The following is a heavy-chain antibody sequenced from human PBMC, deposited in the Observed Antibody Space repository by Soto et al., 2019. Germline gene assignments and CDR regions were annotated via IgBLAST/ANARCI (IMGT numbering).Heavy chain of an antibody. CDR1: GFSFSTNW. CDR3: ARGPIGWYGFDY. D-gene: IGHD6-19*01. Sequence: EVQLVESGGVLVQPGGSLRLSCAASGFSFSTNWMHWVRQVPGKGLVWVSRLSRDGSSANYADSVKGRFTISRDNAKNTLYLQMNSLTAEDAAIYYCARGPIGWYGFDYWGQGTLVTVSS. CDR2: LSRDGSSA. J-gene: IGHJ4*02. V-gene: IGHV3-74*01.